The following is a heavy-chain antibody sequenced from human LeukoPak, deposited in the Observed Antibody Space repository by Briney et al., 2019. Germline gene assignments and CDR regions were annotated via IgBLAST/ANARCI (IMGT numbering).Heavy chain of an antibody. CDR2: ISSSGSTI. V-gene: IGHV3-48*04. J-gene: IGHJ4*02. CDR3: SRLRGYSYGYADY. CDR1: GFTFSSYA. Sequence: GGSLRLSCAASGFTFSSYAMSWVRQAPGKGLEWVSYISSSGSTIDYADSVKGRFTISRDNAKNSLYLQMSSLRAEDTAVYYCSRLRGYSYGYADYWGQGTLVTVSS. D-gene: IGHD5-18*01.